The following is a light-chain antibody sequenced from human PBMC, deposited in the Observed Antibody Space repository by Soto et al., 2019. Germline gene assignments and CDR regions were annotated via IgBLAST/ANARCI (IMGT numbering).Light chain of an antibody. V-gene: IGLV2-14*03. CDR1: SSDIGGYNY. J-gene: IGLJ2*01. Sequence: QSVLTQPASVSGSPGQSITISCTGTSSDIGGYNYFSWYQQHPGKAPKLMIYVVSDRPSGVSNRFSGSKSGNTASLTISGLQAEDEADYYCASYASSNTVLFGGGTKLTVL. CDR3: ASYASSNTVL. CDR2: VVS.